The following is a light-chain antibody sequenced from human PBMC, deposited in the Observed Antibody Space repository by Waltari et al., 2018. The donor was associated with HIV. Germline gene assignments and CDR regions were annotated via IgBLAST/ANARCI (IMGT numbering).Light chain of an antibody. J-gene: IGLJ2*01. CDR2: RNN. V-gene: IGLV1-47*01. CDR1: SSNIGTNY. CDR3: AAWRDSLSAVV. Sequence: QSVLTQPPSASGTPGQRVTISCSGSSSNIGTNYVYWYQQLPGTAPKLLIYRNNQRLSGVPDRFSGSKSGTSASLAISGLRSEDEADYYCAAWRDSLSAVVFGGGTKLSVL.